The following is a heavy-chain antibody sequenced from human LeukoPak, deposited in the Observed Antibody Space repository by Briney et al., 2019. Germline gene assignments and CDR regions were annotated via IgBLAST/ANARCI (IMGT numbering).Heavy chain of an antibody. V-gene: IGHV3-30*02. D-gene: IGHD3-9*01. CDR1: GFTFSSYG. J-gene: IGHJ4*02. CDR2: IRYDGSNK. CDR3: AKDRYFDWLFDY. Sequence: GGSLRLSCAASGFTFSSYGMHWVRQAPGKGLEWVAFIRYDGSNKYYADSVKGRFTISRDNSENTLYLQMNSLRAEDTAVYYCAKDRYFDWLFDYWGQGTLVTVSS.